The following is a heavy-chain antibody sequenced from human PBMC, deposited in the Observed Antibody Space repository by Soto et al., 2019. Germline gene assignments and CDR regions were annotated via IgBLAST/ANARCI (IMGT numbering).Heavy chain of an antibody. CDR3: ARDPGWELNNWFDP. D-gene: IGHD1-26*01. Sequence: QVQLVESGGGVVQPGRSLRLSCAASGFTFSSYAMHWVRQAPGKGLEWVAVISYDGSNKYYADSVKGRFTISRDNSKNTLYLQMNSLRAEDTALYYCARDPGWELNNWFDPWGQGTLVTVSS. J-gene: IGHJ5*02. CDR1: GFTFSSYA. CDR2: ISYDGSNK. V-gene: IGHV3-30-3*01.